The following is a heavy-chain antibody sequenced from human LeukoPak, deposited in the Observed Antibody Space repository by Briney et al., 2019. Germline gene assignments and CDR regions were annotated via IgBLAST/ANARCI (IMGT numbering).Heavy chain of an antibody. J-gene: IGHJ6*03. D-gene: IGHD1/OR15-1a*01. CDR3: PRGARNNGYYNYPYMDV. V-gene: IGHV4-34*01. CDR2: INHSGST. CDR1: GGSFSGYY. Sequence: SETLSLTCAVYGGSFSGYYWSWIRQPPGKGLEWIGEINHSGSTNYNPSLKSRVTISVDTSKNQFSLKLSSVTAADTAVYYCPRGARNNGYYNYPYMDVGGKGTTVTASS.